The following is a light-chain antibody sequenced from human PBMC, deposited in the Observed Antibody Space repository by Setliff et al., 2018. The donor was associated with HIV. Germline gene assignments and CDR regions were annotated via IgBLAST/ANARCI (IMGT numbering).Light chain of an antibody. CDR1: SSDVGGYNY. CDR2: EVS. CDR3: SSYAGSNSDV. V-gene: IGLV2-8*01. Sequence: QSALTQPPSASGSPGQSVTISCTGTSSDVGGYNYVSWYQQHPGKAPKLMISEVSKRPSGVPDRFSGSKSGNTASLTVSGLQAEDEDDYYCSSYAGSNSDVFGTGTKGTVL. J-gene: IGLJ1*01.